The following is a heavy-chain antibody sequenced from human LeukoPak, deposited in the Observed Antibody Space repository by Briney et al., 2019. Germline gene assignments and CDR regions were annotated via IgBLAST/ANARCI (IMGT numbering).Heavy chain of an antibody. CDR2: IYYSGSS. D-gene: IGHD4-17*01. Sequence: SETLSLTCTVSGGSISSDYWSWIRLPPGKGLEWIGYIYYSGSSNYNPSLKSRVTMSVDTSKNQFSLKLTSVTAADTAVYYCARRLRQNLFDPWGQGTLVTVSS. CDR3: ARRLRQNLFDP. J-gene: IGHJ5*02. V-gene: IGHV4-59*08. CDR1: GGSISSDY.